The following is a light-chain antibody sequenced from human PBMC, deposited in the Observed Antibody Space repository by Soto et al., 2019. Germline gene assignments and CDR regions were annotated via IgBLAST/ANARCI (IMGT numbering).Light chain of an antibody. CDR1: QSVSGN. Sequence: IVLTQSPATLSVSLGDGATLSCRASQSVSGNLAWYQQKPGQAPRLLIYGASTRATGIPARFSGGGSGTDYTLPISSLQSEDYSIYYCRQYNQWHPYTFGQGTKLEI. J-gene: IGKJ2*01. CDR3: RQYNQWHPYT. V-gene: IGKV3-15*01. CDR2: GAS.